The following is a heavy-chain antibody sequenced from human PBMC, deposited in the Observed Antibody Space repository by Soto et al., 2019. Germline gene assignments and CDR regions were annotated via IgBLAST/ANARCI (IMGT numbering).Heavy chain of an antibody. CDR1: GFTFCSYS. V-gene: IGHV3-48*01. Sequence: PGGSLRLSCAASGFTFCSYSMNWVRQAPGKGLEWVSYISSSSSTIYYADSVKGRFTISRDNAKNSLYLQMNSLRAEDTAVYYCARDLYCGGDCYSIQAFDIWDQGTKVTFSS. CDR3: ARDLYCGGDCYSIQAFDI. J-gene: IGHJ3*02. CDR2: ISSSSSTI. D-gene: IGHD2-21*01.